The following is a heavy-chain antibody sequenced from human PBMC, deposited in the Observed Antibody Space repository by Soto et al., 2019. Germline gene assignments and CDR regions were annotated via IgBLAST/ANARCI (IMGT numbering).Heavy chain of an antibody. J-gene: IGHJ4*02. Sequence: GGSLRLSCAASGFTFSSYSMNWVRQAPGKGLEWVSAISGSGSTFYADSVKGRFTISRDNSKNTLYLQMNSLRADDTAVYYCAKEKDYDYVWGSYRYTSDYWGQGTLVTVSS. CDR1: GFTFSSYS. CDR3: AKEKDYDYVWGSYRYTSDY. D-gene: IGHD3-16*02. V-gene: IGHV3-23*01. CDR2: ISGSGST.